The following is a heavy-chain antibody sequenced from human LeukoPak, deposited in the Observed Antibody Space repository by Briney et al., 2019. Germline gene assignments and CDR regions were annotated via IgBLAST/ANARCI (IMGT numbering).Heavy chain of an antibody. D-gene: IGHD2-2*01. J-gene: IGHJ4*02. V-gene: IGHV1-18*01. CDR1: GYTFSNYG. CDR3: ARDRCSSSSCYFDY. Sequence: ASVKVSCKTSGYTFSNYGLSWVRQAPGQSLEWVGWISGYNGNTNYAQKVQGRVTMTTDTSTSTAYMELRSLTSDDTAVYYCARDRCSSSSCYFDYRGQGTLVTVSS. CDR2: ISGYNGNT.